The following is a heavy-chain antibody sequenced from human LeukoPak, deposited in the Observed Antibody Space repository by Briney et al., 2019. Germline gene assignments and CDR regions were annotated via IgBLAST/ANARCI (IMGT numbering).Heavy chain of an antibody. CDR3: AKHEVSHAATTPDY. D-gene: IGHD4-11*01. V-gene: IGHV3-23*01. J-gene: IGHJ4*02. CDR2: ISGSGGST. Sequence: PGGSLRLSCAASGFTFSSYSMNWVRQAPGKGLEWVSAISGSGGSTYYADSVKGRFTISRDNSKNTLYLQMNSLRAEDTAVYYCAKHEVSHAATTPDYWGQGTLVTVSS. CDR1: GFTFSSYS.